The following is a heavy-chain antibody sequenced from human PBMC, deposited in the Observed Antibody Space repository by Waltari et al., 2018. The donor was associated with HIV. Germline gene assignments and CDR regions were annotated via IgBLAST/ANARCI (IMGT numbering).Heavy chain of an antibody. CDR3: ARGGYYYDSSGYLNDAFDI. CDR2: ISPGDSDT. Sequence: EVQLVQSGAEVKKLGESLKISCKGSGYSFTSYCIGQVRQLPGQGLEWMGIISPGDSDTRYSPSFQGQVTISADKSISTAYLQWSSLKASDTAMYYCARGGYYYDSSGYLNDAFDIWGQGTMVTVSS. J-gene: IGHJ3*02. V-gene: IGHV5-51*01. CDR1: GYSFTSYC. D-gene: IGHD3-22*01.